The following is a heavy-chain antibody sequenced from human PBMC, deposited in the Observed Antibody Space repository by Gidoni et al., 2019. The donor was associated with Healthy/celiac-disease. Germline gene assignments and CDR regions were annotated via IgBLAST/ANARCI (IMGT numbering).Heavy chain of an antibody. J-gene: IGHJ6*02. V-gene: IGHV3-9*01. CDR2: ISWNSGSI. D-gene: IGHD2-2*02. CDR1: GFPFDDYA. Sequence: EVHLVESGGGLVQPGRSLRLSCAASGFPFDDYARHWVRHAPGKGLEWVSGISWNSGSIGYADSVKGRFTISRDNAKNSLYLQMNSLRAEDTALYYCAKDVGFCSSTSCFTGVGYYYYGMDVWGQGTTVTVSS. CDR3: AKDVGFCSSTSCFTGVGYYYYGMDV.